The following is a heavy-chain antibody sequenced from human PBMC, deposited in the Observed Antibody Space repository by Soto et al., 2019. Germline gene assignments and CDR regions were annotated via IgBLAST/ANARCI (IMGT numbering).Heavy chain of an antibody. CDR2: INHSGST. CDR3: ASLPARYSSGQHHDY. CDR1: GGSFSGYY. D-gene: IGHD6-19*01. V-gene: IGHV4-34*01. J-gene: IGHJ4*02. Sequence: PSETLSLTCAVYGGSFSGYYWSWIRQPPGKGLEWIGEINHSGSTNYNPSLKSRVTISVDTSKNQFSLKLSSVTAADTAVYYCASLPARYSSGQHHDYWGQGTLVTVSS.